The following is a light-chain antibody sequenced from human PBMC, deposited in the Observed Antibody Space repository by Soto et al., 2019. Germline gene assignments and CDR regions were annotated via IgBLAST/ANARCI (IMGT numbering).Light chain of an antibody. CDR2: WAS. CDR3: QQHYSCPIT. CDR1: QSVLYSSNNKNY. Sequence: DIVMTQSPDSLAVSLGERATINCKSSQSVLYSSNNKNYLAWYQQKPGQPPKLLIYWASTRESGVPDRFSGSGSVTDFTLTISSLQAEDVAVYYCQQHYSCPITFGQGTRLEIK. V-gene: IGKV4-1*01. J-gene: IGKJ5*01.